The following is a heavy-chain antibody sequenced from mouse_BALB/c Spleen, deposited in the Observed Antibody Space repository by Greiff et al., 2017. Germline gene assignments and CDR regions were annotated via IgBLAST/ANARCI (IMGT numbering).Heavy chain of an antibody. CDR3: ARERRLLPRDY. V-gene: IGHV1-55*01. CDR2: IYPGGGYT. J-gene: IGHJ2*01. CDR1: GYNLTSYW. Sequence: VQLQQPGAELVKPGTSVKLSCKASGYNLTSYWINWVKQRPGHGLEWVGDIYPGGGYTNYNEQFKGKATLTADTSSSTAYMQLSSLTSEDSAVYFCARERRLLPRDYWGQGTTRTVSS. D-gene: IGHD1-1*01.